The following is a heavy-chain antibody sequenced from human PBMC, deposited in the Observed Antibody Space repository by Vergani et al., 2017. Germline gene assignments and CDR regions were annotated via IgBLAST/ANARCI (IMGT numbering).Heavy chain of an antibody. V-gene: IGHV4-39*01. J-gene: IGHJ5*02. CDR2: IYYSGST. Sequence: QLQLQESGPGLVKPSATLSLTCSVSGASIRSSNYYWGWIRQPPGNGLEWIASIYYSGSTYYNPSLKSRVTISVDTSKNQFSLKLSSVTAADTAVYLCVRHATVEWLVKLGWIDPWGQGILVTVSS. CDR1: GASIRSSNYY. D-gene: IGHD6-19*01. CDR3: VRHATVEWLVKLGWIDP.